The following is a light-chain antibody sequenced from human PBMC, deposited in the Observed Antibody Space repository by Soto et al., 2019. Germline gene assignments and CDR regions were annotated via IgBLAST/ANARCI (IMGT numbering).Light chain of an antibody. CDR3: QQYYSTPT. Sequence: DIVMTQSPDSLAVSLGERATINCKSSQSVLYSSNNKNYLAWYQQKPGQPPKVLIYWASTRESGVPDRCSGGWSGTDFTLTISSLQAEDVAFYYCQQYYSTPTFGQGTKVEIK. CDR2: WAS. J-gene: IGKJ1*01. CDR1: QSVLYSSNNKNY. V-gene: IGKV4-1*01.